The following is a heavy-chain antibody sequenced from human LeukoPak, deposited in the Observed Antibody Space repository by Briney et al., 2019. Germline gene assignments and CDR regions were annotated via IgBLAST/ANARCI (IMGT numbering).Heavy chain of an antibody. V-gene: IGHV4-61*01. Sequence: PSETLSLTCTVSGGSVSSGSYYWSWIRQPPGKGLEWIGYIYYSGSAKYNPSLKSRVTISVDTSKNQFSLKLTSVTAADTAVYYCARGFGDRGSSWFDLWGQGTLVTVSS. J-gene: IGHJ5*02. CDR2: IYYSGSA. CDR3: ARGFGDRGSSWFDL. D-gene: IGHD3-10*01. CDR1: GGSVSSGSYY.